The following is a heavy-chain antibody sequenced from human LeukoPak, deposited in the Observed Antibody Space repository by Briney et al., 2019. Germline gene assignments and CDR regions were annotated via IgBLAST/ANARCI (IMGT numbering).Heavy chain of an antibody. CDR3: VRIMVGGTNYFDY. Sequence: SETLSLTCTVSGGSISGSSYYWGWIRQPPGKGLEWIGSIYYSGSTYYNPSLKSRVTISVDTSKNQFSLKLNSVTATDTAVYYCVRIMVGGTNYFDYWGQGTLVTVSA. D-gene: IGHD1-26*01. CDR1: GGSISGSSYY. V-gene: IGHV4-39*01. CDR2: IYYSGST. J-gene: IGHJ4*02.